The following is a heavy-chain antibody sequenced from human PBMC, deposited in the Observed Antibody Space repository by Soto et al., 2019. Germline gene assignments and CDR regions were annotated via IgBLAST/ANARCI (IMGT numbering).Heavy chain of an antibody. CDR3: ARPYDFWSGPDAFDI. CDR2: IYYSGST. D-gene: IGHD3-3*01. V-gene: IGHV4-39*01. J-gene: IGHJ3*02. CDR1: GGSISSRSYY. Sequence: SETLSLTCTVSGGSISSRSYYWGRIRQPPGKGLEWIGSIYYSGSTYYNPSLKSRVTISVDTSKNQFSLKLSSVTAADTAVYYCARPYDFWSGPDAFDIWGQGTMVTV.